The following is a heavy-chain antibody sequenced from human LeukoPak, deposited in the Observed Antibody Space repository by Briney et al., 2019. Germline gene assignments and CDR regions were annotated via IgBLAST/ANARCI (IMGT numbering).Heavy chain of an antibody. CDR1: GFTFSSYS. CDR2: ISSSSSTI. CDR3: ARGRLLWFGELNAGLDY. Sequence: GGSLRLSCAASGFTFSSYSMNWVRQAPGKGLEWVSYISSSSSTIYYADSVKGRFTISRDNAKNSLYLQMNSLRAEDTAVYYCARGRLLWFGELNAGLDYWGQGTLGTVSS. V-gene: IGHV3-48*01. J-gene: IGHJ4*02. D-gene: IGHD3-10*01.